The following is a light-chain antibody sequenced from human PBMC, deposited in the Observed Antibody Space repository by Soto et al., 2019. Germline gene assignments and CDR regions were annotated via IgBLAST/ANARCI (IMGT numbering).Light chain of an antibody. Sequence: QSALTQPASVSGSPGQSITISCTGTSSDVGSYNLVSWYQQHPGKAPKLMSNRFSGSKSGNTASLTISGLQAEDEAEYYCCSYADSSRIYVFGSGTKVTVL. CDR1: SSDVGSYNL. V-gene: IGLV2-23*01. J-gene: IGLJ1*01. CDR3: CSYADSSRIYV.